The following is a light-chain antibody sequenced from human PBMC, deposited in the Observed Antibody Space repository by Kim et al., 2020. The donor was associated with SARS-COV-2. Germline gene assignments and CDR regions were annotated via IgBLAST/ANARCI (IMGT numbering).Light chain of an antibody. CDR2: RNN. J-gene: IGLJ3*02. CDR1: NIGGKL. Sequence: VALGQTAKVTWGGSNIGGKLVHWYQQKPGLAPVTVSYRNNNLPSGIPERFSGSNSGDTATLTITRAQAGDEADYYCQVWDSNTVVFGGGTQLTVL. CDR3: QVWDSNTVV. V-gene: IGLV3-9*01.